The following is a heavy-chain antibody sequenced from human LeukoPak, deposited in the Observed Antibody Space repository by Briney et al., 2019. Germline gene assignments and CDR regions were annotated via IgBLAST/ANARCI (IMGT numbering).Heavy chain of an antibody. Sequence: SETLSLTCSVSGYSINSGYHWGWIRQPPGKGLEWIAIMHHTGSTHYNPSLQSRVTISVDTSKNQFSLKLRSVTAADAAVYYCARENGYKYDYWGQGTLVTVSS. CDR1: GYSINSGYH. CDR2: MHHTGST. V-gene: IGHV4-38-2*02. CDR3: ARENGYKYDY. J-gene: IGHJ4*02. D-gene: IGHD5-24*01.